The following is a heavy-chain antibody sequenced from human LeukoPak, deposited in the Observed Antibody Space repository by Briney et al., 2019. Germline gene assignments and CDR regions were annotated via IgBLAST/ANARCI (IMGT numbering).Heavy chain of an antibody. J-gene: IGHJ6*02. CDR2: ISSSSSYI. V-gene: IGHV3-21*01. D-gene: IGHD4-11*01. CDR3: ARDLQSYSNYNYYGMDV. CDR1: GFTFSSYS. Sequence: PGGPLRLPCAASGFTFSSYSMNWVRQAPGKGLEWVSSISSSSSYINYADSVKGRFTISRDNAKNSLYLQMNSLRAEDAAVYYCARDLQSYSNYNYYGMDVWGQGTTVTVSS.